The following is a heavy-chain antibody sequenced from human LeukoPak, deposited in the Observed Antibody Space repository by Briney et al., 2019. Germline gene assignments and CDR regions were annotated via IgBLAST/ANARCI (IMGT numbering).Heavy chain of an antibody. V-gene: IGHV4-34*01. CDR3: ARETLNYYDSSGYYAFDI. J-gene: IGHJ3*02. CDR1: GGSFSGYY. D-gene: IGHD3-22*01. CDR2: INHSGST. Sequence: SETLSLTCVVYGGSFSGYYWSWIRQPPGKGLEWIGEINHSGSTNYNPSLKSRVTISVDTSKNQFSLKLSSVTAADTAVYYCARETLNYYDSSGYYAFDIWGQGTMVTVSS.